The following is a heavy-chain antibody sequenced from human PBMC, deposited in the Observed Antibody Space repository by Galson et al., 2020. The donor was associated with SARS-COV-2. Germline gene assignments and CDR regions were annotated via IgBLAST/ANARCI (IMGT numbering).Heavy chain of an antibody. Sequence: ASVKVSCKASGYTFTNYYMHWVRQAPGQGLEWMGIINPSGSSTSYAQKFQGRVTMTRDTSTSTVYMELSSLRSEDTALYYCARAPTGYSSIQRPAFDIWGQGTMVTVSS. CDR2: INPSGSST. D-gene: IGHD6-13*01. V-gene: IGHV1-46*01. J-gene: IGHJ3*02. CDR1: GYTFTNYY. CDR3: ARAPTGYSSIQRPAFDI.